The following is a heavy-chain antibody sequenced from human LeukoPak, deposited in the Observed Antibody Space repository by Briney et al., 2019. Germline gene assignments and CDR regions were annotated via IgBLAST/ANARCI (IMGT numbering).Heavy chain of an antibody. Sequence: SETLSPTCTVSGGSISSYYWSWIRQPPGKGLEWIGYIYTSGSTNYNPSLKSRVTMSVDTSKNQFSLKLSSVTAADTAVYYCARGPGSSWYRGWFDPWGQGTLVTVSS. D-gene: IGHD6-13*01. CDR3: ARGPGSSWYRGWFDP. CDR1: GGSISSYY. CDR2: IYTSGST. V-gene: IGHV4-4*09. J-gene: IGHJ5*02.